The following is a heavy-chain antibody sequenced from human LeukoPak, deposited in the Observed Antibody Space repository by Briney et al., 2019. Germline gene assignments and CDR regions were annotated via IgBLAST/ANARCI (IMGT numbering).Heavy chain of an antibody. CDR1: GYSISSNYY. CDR2: IYHSGST. D-gene: IGHD5-12*01. Sequence: PSETLSLTCTVSGYSISSNYYWGWIRQPPGKGLEWIGSIYHSGSTYYNPSLKSRVTILVDTSKNQFSLKLSSVTAADTAVYYCASPRVAATYWGQGTLVTVSS. J-gene: IGHJ4*02. CDR3: ASPRVAATY. V-gene: IGHV4-38-2*02.